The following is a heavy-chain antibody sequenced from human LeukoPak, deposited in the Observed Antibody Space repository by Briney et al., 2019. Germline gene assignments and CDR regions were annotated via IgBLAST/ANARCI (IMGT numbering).Heavy chain of an antibody. V-gene: IGHV1-69*05. CDR2: IIPIFGTA. Sequence: SVTVSCKASGGTFSSYAISWVRQAPGQGLEWMGGIIPIFGTANYAENFQGRVTITTDEITSTAYMELRSLRSEDTAVYYCASPDASMVSAFDYWGQGTLVTVSS. J-gene: IGHJ4*02. D-gene: IGHD5-18*01. CDR3: ASPDASMVSAFDY. CDR1: GGTFSSYA.